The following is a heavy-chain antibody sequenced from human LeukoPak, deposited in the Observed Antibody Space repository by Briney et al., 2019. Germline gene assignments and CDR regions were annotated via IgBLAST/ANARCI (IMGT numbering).Heavy chain of an antibody. CDR2: ISGSGGST. V-gene: IGHV3-23*01. D-gene: IGHD5-18*01. J-gene: IGHJ4*02. Sequence: GGSLRLPCAASGFTFSSYAMSWVRQAPGKGLEWVSAISGSGGSTYYADSVKGRFTISRDNSKNTLYLQMNSLRAEDTAVYYCAKTSGYSYGKGEFDYWGQGTLVTVSS. CDR3: AKTSGYSYGKGEFDY. CDR1: GFTFSSYA.